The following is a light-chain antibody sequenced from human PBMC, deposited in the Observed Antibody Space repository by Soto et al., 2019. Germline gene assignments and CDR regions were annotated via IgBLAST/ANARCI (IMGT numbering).Light chain of an antibody. Sequence: EIVLTQSPVTPSLSPGDRAPLSCRASQSLGSGYLAWYQQKPGQAPRLLIYDASSRATGIPDRFSGGGSGTDFTLTISRLEPEDFAVYYCQQFSSYPLTFGGGTKVDIK. CDR2: DAS. CDR3: QQFSSYPLT. J-gene: IGKJ4*01. V-gene: IGKV3-20*01. CDR1: QSLGSGY.